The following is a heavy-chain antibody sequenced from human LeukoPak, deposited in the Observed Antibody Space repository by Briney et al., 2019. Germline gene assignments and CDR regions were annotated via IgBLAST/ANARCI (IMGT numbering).Heavy chain of an antibody. Sequence: PGGSLRLSCTASGFTFGDYVMSWVRQAPGKGLEGVGFIRSKPYGGTTEYAASVKGRFLISRDDSKTIAYLQMNSLKSEDTGVYYCTTGSATGTGSGYWGQGALVTVSS. CDR3: TTGSATGTGSGY. J-gene: IGHJ4*02. CDR1: GFTFGDYV. CDR2: IRSKPYGGTT. D-gene: IGHD6-13*01. V-gene: IGHV3-49*04.